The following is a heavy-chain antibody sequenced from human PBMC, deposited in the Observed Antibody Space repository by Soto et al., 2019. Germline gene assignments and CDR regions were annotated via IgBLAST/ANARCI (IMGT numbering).Heavy chain of an antibody. Sequence: GSLRLSCAASGFTFSSYAMHWVRQAPGTGLEWVAVISYEGSNKYYADSVKGRFAISRDNSKNTLYLQMNSLRTEDTAVYYCARVLGGMATVPFDYWGQGALVTVSS. CDR1: GFTFSSYA. J-gene: IGHJ4*02. CDR2: ISYEGSNK. V-gene: IGHV3-30*09. CDR3: ARVLGGMATVPFDY. D-gene: IGHD4-4*01.